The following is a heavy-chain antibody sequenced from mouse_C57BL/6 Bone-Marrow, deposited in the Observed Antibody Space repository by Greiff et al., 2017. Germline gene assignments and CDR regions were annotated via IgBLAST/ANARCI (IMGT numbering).Heavy chain of an antibody. CDR3: AREDDGYLWFAY. D-gene: IGHD2-3*01. Sequence: VQLQQPGAELVKPGASVKLSCKASGYTFTSYWMHWVKQRPGQGLEWIGMIHPNSGSTNYNEKFKSKATLTVDKSSSTAYMELRSLTSEDSAVYYCAREDDGYLWFAYWGQGTLVTVSA. CDR1: GYTFTSYW. J-gene: IGHJ3*01. V-gene: IGHV1-64*01. CDR2: IHPNSGST.